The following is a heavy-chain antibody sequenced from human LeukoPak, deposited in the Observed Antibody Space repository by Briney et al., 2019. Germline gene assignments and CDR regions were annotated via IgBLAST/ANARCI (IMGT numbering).Heavy chain of an antibody. CDR1: GGSISSGSYY. V-gene: IGHV4-61*02. CDR2: IYTSGST. CDR3: ARAYSSSWYWNWFDP. Sequence: SETLSLTCTVSGGSISSGSYYWSWIRQPAGKGLEWIGRIYTSGSTNYNPSLKSRVTISVDTSKNQFSLKLSSVTAADTAVYYCARAYSSSWYWNWFDPWGQGTLVTVSS. J-gene: IGHJ5*02. D-gene: IGHD6-13*01.